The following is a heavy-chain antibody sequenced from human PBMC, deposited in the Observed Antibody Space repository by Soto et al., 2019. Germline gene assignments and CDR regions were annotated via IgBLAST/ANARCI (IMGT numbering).Heavy chain of an antibody. CDR3: ARDVGGVDYYGSGSYGY. V-gene: IGHV4-4*02. CDR2: IYHSGST. J-gene: IGHJ4*02. Sequence: SETLSLTCAVSGGSISSSNWWSWDRQPPGKGLEWIGEIYHSGSTNYNPSLKSRVTISVDKSKNQFSLKLSSVTAADTAVYYCARDVGGVDYYGSGSYGYWGQGTLVTVSS. CDR1: GGSISSSNW. D-gene: IGHD3-10*01.